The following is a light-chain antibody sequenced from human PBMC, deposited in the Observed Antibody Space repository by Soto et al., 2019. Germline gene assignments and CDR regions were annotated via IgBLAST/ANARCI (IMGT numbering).Light chain of an antibody. V-gene: IGKV1-6*01. CDR3: QQYYSYPRT. CDR2: AAS. Sequence: AIQMTQSPSSLSASVGDRVTITCRTSQDISNDLDWYQQKPGKAPKLLIYAASTLQSGVPSRFSGSGSGTDCTLTISCLQSEDVATYYCQQYYSYPRTLGQGTKVDI. CDR1: QDISND. J-gene: IGKJ1*01.